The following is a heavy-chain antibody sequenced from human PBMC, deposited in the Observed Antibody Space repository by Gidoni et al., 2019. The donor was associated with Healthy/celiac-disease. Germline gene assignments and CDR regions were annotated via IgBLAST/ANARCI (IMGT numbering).Heavy chain of an antibody. CDR1: GFPFSNAS. J-gene: IGHJ4*02. Sequence: EVQLVESGGGLVKHGGSLRLSCAASGFPFSNASMSCVRPATGKGLEWVGRIKSKTDGGTTDYASPVKGRFTISRDDSKNTLYLQMNSLKTEDTAVYYCTTDETGRDFWSGYYGDYWGQGTLVTVSS. D-gene: IGHD3-3*01. V-gene: IGHV3-15*01. CDR3: TTDETGRDFWSGYYGDY. CDR2: IKSKTDGGTT.